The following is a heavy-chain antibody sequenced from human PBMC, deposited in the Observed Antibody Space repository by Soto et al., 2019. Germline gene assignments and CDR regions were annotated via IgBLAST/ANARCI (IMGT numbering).Heavy chain of an antibody. CDR2: ISAYNGNT. Sequence: QVKLVQSGPEVKKPGASAKVSCKTSGYIFSNFGISWMRQVPGQGLEWMGWISAYNGNTNYAQKFQDRVTLTTDTSTSTAYMELRSLRSDDTAGYYCARASGGGVGTTSYWGQGTLVTVSS. CDR1: GYIFSNFG. V-gene: IGHV1-18*01. D-gene: IGHD1-26*01. J-gene: IGHJ4*02. CDR3: ARASGGGVGTTSY.